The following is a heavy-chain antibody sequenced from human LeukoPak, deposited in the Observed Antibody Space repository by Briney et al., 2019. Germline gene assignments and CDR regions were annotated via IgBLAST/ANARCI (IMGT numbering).Heavy chain of an antibody. CDR3: AREVFGLL. Sequence: GGSLRLSCAASGFTVSSNYMTWVRQAPGKGLEWVSVIYSSDSTYYVDSVKGRFTISRDNSKNTLYLQMNSLRAEDTAVYYCAREVFGLLWGQGTLVTVSS. CDR2: IYSSDST. J-gene: IGHJ4*02. V-gene: IGHV3-53*01. CDR1: GFTVSSNY. D-gene: IGHD3-16*01.